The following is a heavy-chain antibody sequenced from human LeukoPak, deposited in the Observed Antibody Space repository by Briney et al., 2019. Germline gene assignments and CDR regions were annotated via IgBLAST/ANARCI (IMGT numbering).Heavy chain of an antibody. J-gene: IGHJ4*02. D-gene: IGHD1-26*01. Sequence: PGGSLRLSCAASGFTFSRHSMNWVRQAPGKGLEWVSSSSTSSSYIYYADSVKGRFTISRDNAKNSLYLQMNSLKIEDTAVYYCTTGIVGAAQFDYWGQGTLVTVSS. CDR3: TTGIVGAAQFDY. CDR2: SSTSSSYI. V-gene: IGHV3-21*03. CDR1: GFTFSRHS.